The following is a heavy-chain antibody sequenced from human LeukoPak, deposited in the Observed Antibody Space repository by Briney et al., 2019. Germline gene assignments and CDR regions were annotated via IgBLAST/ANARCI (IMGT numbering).Heavy chain of an antibody. D-gene: IGHD3-22*01. CDR1: GGSISSSSYY. CDR3: ARAGYYYDSSAYHDY. J-gene: IGHJ4*02. Sequence: PSETLSLTCTVSGGSISSSSYYWGWIRQPPGKGLEWIGSISYSGSTYYNPSLKSRVTISVDTSKNQFSLRLTSVTAADTATFYCARAGYYYDSSAYHDYWGQGTLVTVSS. CDR2: ISYSGST. V-gene: IGHV4-39*07.